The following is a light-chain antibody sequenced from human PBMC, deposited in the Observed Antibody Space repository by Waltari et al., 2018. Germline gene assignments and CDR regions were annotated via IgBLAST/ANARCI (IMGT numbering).Light chain of an antibody. J-gene: IGLJ1*01. V-gene: IGLV3-1*01. CDR2: QDV. CDR3: QAWDSGAAGV. Sequence: SYDLTQSPSVSVSPGQTASITCSGDELEKKYVCWYQQKPGQSPVLVIYQDVRRPSEIPERFSGSNSGNTATLTISGTQPMDEADYYCQAWDSGAAGVFGYGTKVTVL. CDR1: ELEKKY.